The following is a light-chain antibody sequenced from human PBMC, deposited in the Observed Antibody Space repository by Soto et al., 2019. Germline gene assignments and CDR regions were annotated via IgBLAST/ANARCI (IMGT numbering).Light chain of an antibody. CDR3: SSYTSSDTVV. Sequence: QSALTQPASVSGSPGQSITISCTGTSSDVGRYNYVSWYQQHPGKVPKLMLYDVSNRPSGVSDRFSGSKYGNTASLTISGLQAEDEGDYYCSSYTSSDTVVFGGGTKLTVL. V-gene: IGLV2-14*03. CDR1: SSDVGRYNY. J-gene: IGLJ3*02. CDR2: DVS.